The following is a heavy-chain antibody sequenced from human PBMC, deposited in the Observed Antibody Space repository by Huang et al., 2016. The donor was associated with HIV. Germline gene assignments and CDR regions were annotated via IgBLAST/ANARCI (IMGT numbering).Heavy chain of an antibody. Sequence: EVQLVQSGVELKKPGESLKISCRASGSTFTHYWIGWVRQMPGKGLGWMGIVYPGYSETRYMPSFQGQVTSSADKSVNTAYLQWGGLKASDTAIYYCARFSHKRSTHESGFGYWGQGTLVTVSS. D-gene: IGHD2-2*01. J-gene: IGHJ4*02. V-gene: IGHV5-51*01. CDR3: ARFSHKRSTHESGFGY. CDR2: VYPGYSET. CDR1: GSTFTHYW.